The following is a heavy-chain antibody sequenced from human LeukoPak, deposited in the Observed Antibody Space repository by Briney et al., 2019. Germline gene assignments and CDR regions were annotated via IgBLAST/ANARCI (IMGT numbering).Heavy chain of an antibody. CDR3: ARFGGTYYGDFDY. CDR1: GGSISSSSYY. D-gene: IGHD1-26*01. V-gene: IGHV4-39*01. J-gene: IGHJ4*02. CDR2: FYYSGST. Sequence: PSETLSLTCTVSGGSISSSSYYWGWIRQPPGKGLEWIGSFYYSGSTYYNPSLKSRATISVDTSKNQFSLKLSSVTAADTAVYYCARFGGTYYGDFDYWGQGTLVTVSS.